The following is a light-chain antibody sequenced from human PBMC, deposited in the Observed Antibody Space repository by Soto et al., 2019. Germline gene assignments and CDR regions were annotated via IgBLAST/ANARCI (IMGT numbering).Light chain of an antibody. Sequence: QSALTQPASVSGSPGQSITISCTGTSSDVGGYNYVSWYQQHPGKAPKLMIYEVSNRPSGVSNRFSGSKSGNTASLTISGLQAEDEAYYYCSSYTSSSTLVVLGGGTKLTVL. CDR2: EVS. CDR1: SSDVGGYNY. J-gene: IGLJ2*01. V-gene: IGLV2-14*01. CDR3: SSYTSSSTLVV.